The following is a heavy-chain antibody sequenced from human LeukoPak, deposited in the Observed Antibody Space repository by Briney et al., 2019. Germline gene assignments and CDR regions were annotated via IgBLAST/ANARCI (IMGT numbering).Heavy chain of an antibody. CDR3: ASNDFWSRFLDY. CDR1: GFTFRSYG. Sequence: PGGSLRLSCAASGFTFRSYGMHWVRQAPGKGLEWVAYIQNDGSNEQYADSVKGRFSISRDSSKNILYLQMNSLRAEDTAVYYCASNDFWSRFLDYWGQGTLVTVSS. V-gene: IGHV3-30*02. CDR2: IQNDGSNE. J-gene: IGHJ4*02. D-gene: IGHD3-3*01.